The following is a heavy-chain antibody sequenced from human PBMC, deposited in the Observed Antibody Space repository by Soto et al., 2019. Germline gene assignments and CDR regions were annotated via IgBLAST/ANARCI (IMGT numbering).Heavy chain of an antibody. J-gene: IGHJ4*02. CDR1: GGSISSSSYY. CDR2: IYYSGST. Sequence: SETLSLTCTVSGGSISSSSYYWGWIRQPPGKGLEWIGTIYYSGSTYYNTSLKSRVNISVDTSKTQFSLKLSSVTAAETVVYYCARQKVGATIAYYWGQGTPFTVP. CDR3: ARQKVGATIAYY. V-gene: IGHV4-39*01. D-gene: IGHD1-26*01.